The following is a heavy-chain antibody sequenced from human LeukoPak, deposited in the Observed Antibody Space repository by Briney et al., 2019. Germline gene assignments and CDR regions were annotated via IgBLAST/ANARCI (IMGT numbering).Heavy chain of an antibody. CDR3: ARRHYYGSGRENAFDV. V-gene: IGHV4-39*07. CDR2: IYYFGST. CDR1: GGSMSSNNNY. D-gene: IGHD3-10*01. Sequence: SETLSLTCAVSGGSMSSNNNYWAWMRQPPGKGLEWIGTIYYFGSTDYNPSLKSRVGISIDTSKNQFSLKLSSVTAADTAVYYCARRHYYGSGRENAFDVWGQGTMVTVSS. J-gene: IGHJ3*01.